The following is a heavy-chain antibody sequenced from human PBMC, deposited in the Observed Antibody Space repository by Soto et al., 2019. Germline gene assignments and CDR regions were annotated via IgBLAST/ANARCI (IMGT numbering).Heavy chain of an antibody. CDR3: VYRRPATATWFDP. V-gene: IGHV2-5*02. J-gene: IGHJ5*02. D-gene: IGHD5-18*01. Sequence: QITLKDSGPTLVKPTQPLTLTCTFSGFSLNTSGVGVGWIRQPPGKALEWLALTFWDDDQRYSPSLKSRLSITKDTSKNQLFLTMTNMDPVDTGTYYCVYRRPATATWFDPWGQGILVTVSS. CDR1: GFSLNTSGVG. CDR2: TFWDDDQ.